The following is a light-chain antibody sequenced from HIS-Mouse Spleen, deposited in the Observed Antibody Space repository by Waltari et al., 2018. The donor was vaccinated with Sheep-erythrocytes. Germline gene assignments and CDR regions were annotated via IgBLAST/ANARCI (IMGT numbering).Light chain of an antibody. CDR3: CSYAGRYNHV. CDR1: SSDVGGYNY. V-gene: IGLV2-11*01. Sequence: QSVLTQPRPVSGSPGQSVTISCTGTSSDVGGYNYVSWYQQHPGKAPKLMIYDVSKRPSGVPDRFSGSKSGNTASLTISGLQAEDEADYYCCSYAGRYNHVFATGTKVTVL. CDR2: DVS. J-gene: IGLJ1*01.